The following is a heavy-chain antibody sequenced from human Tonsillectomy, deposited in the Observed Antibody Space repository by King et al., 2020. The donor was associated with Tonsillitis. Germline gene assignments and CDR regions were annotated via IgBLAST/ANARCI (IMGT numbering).Heavy chain of an antibody. Sequence: VQLVESGGGVVQPGRSLRLSCAASGFTFSSYAMHWVRQAPGKGLEWVAVISYDGSNKYYADSVKGRFTISRDNSQKTLYLQMNSLRAEDTLVYYCARVATPRPWMEDIVVVVAATYLQHWGQGTLVTVSS. CDR1: GFTFSSYA. J-gene: IGHJ1*01. V-gene: IGHV3-30-3*01. CDR2: ISYDGSNK. CDR3: ARVATPRPWMEDIVVVVAATYLQH. D-gene: IGHD2-15*01.